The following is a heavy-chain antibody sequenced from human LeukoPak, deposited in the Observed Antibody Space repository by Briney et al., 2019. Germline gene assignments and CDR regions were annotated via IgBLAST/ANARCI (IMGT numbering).Heavy chain of an antibody. CDR3: ARAGITMVRGVHNRFDP. CDR1: GYTFTGYY. J-gene: IGHJ5*02. Sequence: ASVTVSFTASGYTFTGYYMHWVRQAPGQGLEWMGWINPNSGGTNYAQKFQGRVTMTRDTSISTAYMELSRLRSDDTAVYYCARAGITMVRGVHNRFDPWGQGTLVTVSS. CDR2: INPNSGGT. D-gene: IGHD3-10*01. V-gene: IGHV1-2*02.